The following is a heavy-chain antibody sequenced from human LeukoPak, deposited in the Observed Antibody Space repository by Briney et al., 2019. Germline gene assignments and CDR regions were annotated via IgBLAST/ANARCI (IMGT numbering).Heavy chain of an antibody. CDR2: INHSGST. J-gene: IGHJ4*02. Sequence: NASETLSLTCAVYGGSFSGYYWSWIRQPPGKGLEWIGEINHSGSTNYNPSLKSRVTISVDTSKNQFSLKLSSVTAADTAVYYCAGGRGGLRGYFDYWGQGTLVTVSS. V-gene: IGHV4-34*01. CDR3: AGGRGGLRGYFDY. D-gene: IGHD4-17*01. CDR1: GGSFSGYY.